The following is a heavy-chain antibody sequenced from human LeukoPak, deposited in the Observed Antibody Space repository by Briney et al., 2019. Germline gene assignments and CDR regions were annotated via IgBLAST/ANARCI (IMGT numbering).Heavy chain of an antibody. Sequence: SETLSLTCTVSGGSISSYYWSWLRQPPGKGLEWLGYIYYSGSTNYSPSLKSRVTISGDTSKNQFSLKLSSVTAADTAVYYCARLRKEQWLVPDFDYWGQGTLVTVSS. CDR1: GGSISSYY. V-gene: IGHV4-59*08. J-gene: IGHJ4*02. CDR2: IYYSGST. CDR3: ARLRKEQWLVPDFDY. D-gene: IGHD6-19*01.